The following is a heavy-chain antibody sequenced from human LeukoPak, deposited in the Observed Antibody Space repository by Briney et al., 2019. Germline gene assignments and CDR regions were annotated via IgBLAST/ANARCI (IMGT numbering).Heavy chain of an antibody. Sequence: PSETLSLTCTVSGGSISSYYWSWIRQPPGKGLEWIGYIYYSGSTNYNPSLKSRVTISVDTSKNQFSLKLSSVTAADTAVYYCARGWLLYYYMDVWGKGTTVTVSS. V-gene: IGHV4-59*01. J-gene: IGHJ6*03. CDR3: ARGWLLYYYMDV. D-gene: IGHD5-12*01. CDR2: IYYSGST. CDR1: GGSISSYY.